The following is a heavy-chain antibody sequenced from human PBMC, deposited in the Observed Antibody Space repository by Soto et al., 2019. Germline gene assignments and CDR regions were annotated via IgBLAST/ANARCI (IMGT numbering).Heavy chain of an antibody. CDR3: ARDVSSDTTGFRGYDL. D-gene: IGHD3-10*01. CDR1: GGTVSSYA. J-gene: IGHJ4*02. V-gene: IGHV1-69*01. CDR2: FIPIFVSA. Sequence: QLHLVQSGAEVKKAGSSVKVSCKASGGTVSSYAITWVRQAPGKGLEWMGVFIPIFVSAHYAPKFQGRITITADESTSTAYMELSGLTPEETAIYYCARDVSSDTTGFRGYDLWGQGTQVTVSS.